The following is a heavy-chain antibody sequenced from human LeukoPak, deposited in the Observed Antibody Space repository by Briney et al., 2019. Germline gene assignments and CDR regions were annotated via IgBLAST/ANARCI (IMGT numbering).Heavy chain of an antibody. CDR2: ISAYNGNT. V-gene: IGHV1-18*01. D-gene: IGHD2-2*01. CDR3: ASICSSTSCYGGFDY. Sequence: GASVKVSCKASGYTFTSYGISWVRQAPGQGLEWMGWISAYNGNTNYAQKLQGRVTMTTDTSTSTAYMGLRSLRPDDTAVYYCASICSSTSCYGGFDYWGQGTLVTVSS. CDR1: GYTFTSYG. J-gene: IGHJ4*02.